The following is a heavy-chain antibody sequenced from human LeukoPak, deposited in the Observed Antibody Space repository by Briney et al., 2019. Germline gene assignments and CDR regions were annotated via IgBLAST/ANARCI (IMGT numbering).Heavy chain of an antibody. CDR1: GFTFSSYG. CDR3: AKDLTVGATFTDY. CDR2: ISYDGSNK. D-gene: IGHD1-26*01. V-gene: IGHV3-30*18. J-gene: IGHJ4*02. Sequence: GGSLRLSCAASGFTFSSYGMHWVRQAPGKGLEWVAVISYDGSNKYYADSVKGRFTISRDNSKNTLYLQMNSLRAEDTAVYYCAKDLTVGATFTDYWGQGTLVTASS.